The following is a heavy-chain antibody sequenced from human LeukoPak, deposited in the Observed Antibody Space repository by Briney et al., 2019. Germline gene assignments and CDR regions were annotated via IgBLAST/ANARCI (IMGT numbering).Heavy chain of an antibody. CDR1: GYSISNGYY. CDR3: VRPTMYSPRDWYFDL. J-gene: IGHJ2*01. D-gene: IGHD4-11*01. Sequence: SSETLSLTCIVSGYSISNGYYWGWIRQPPGKGLEWIGCMYHSGSSYYHPSLKSRVTISIDTSRNQISLKMNSVTAADTAVYYCVRPTMYSPRDWYFDLWGRGTLVTVSS. CDR2: MYHSGSS. V-gene: IGHV4-38-2*02.